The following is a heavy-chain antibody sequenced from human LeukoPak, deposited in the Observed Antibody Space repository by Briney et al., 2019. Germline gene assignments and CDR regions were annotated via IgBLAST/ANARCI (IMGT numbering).Heavy chain of an antibody. CDR3: AERSSDCSGGSCYSALDD. V-gene: IGHV3-23*01. CDR2: INGGGGYT. Sequence: PGGSLRLSCAASGFTFRSYAMSWVRQAPGKGLEWVSGINGGGGYTYYADSARGRSTISRDNSKNTLYLQMDSLRAEDTAVYFCAERSSDCSGGSCYSALDDWGQGTLVTVSS. J-gene: IGHJ4*02. D-gene: IGHD2-15*01. CDR1: GFTFRSYA.